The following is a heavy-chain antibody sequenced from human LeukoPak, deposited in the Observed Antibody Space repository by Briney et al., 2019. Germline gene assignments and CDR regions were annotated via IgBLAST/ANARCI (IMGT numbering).Heavy chain of an antibody. J-gene: IGHJ5*02. Sequence: ASVKVSCKASGFTFTSYDINWVRQASGQGLEWMGWMNPNNGNTGYAQKFQGRVTMTRDTSISTAYMELRGLRSEDTAVYYCVRDGEGVAISVNYWFDPWGQGTLVTVSS. CDR3: VRDGEGVAISVNYWFDP. V-gene: IGHV1-8*01. CDR2: MNPNNGNT. CDR1: GFTFTSYD. D-gene: IGHD3-10*01.